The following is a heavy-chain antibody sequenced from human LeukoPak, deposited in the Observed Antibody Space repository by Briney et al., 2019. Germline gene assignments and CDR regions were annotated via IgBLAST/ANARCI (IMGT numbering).Heavy chain of an antibody. V-gene: IGHV3-7*04. CDR1: GFTFSSYW. J-gene: IGHJ4*02. D-gene: IGHD6-19*01. CDR2: IKEDGSEK. CDR3: ARLRAGDYFDY. Sequence: GGSLRLSCAASGFTFSSYWMSWVRQAPGKGLEWVANIKEDGSEKYYVDSVKGRLTVSRDTAKSSLYLQMNSLRAEDTAVYYCARLRAGDYFDYWGQGTLVTVSS.